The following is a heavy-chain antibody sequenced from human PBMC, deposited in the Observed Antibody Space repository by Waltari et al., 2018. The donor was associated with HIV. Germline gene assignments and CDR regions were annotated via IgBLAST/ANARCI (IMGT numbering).Heavy chain of an antibody. V-gene: IGHV4-39*01. J-gene: IGHJ4*02. CDR3: ARRTGYDFWSGYYLPGYFDY. CDR1: GGSISSSSYY. CDR2: IYYSGST. D-gene: IGHD3-3*01. Sequence: GSGPGLVKPSETLSLTCTVSGGSISSSSYYWGWIRQPPGKGLEWIGSIYYSGSTYYNPSLKSRVTISVDTSKNQFSLKLSSVTAADTAVYYCARRTGYDFWSGYYLPGYFDYWGQGTLVTVSS.